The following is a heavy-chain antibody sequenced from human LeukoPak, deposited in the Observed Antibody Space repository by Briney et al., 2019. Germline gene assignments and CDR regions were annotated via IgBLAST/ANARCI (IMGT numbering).Heavy chain of an antibody. V-gene: IGHV3-20*04. Sequence: GGSLRLSCAAPGFIFDDYGMSWVRQAPGKGLEWVSGINWNGGSTGYADSVKGRFTISRDNAKNSLYLQMNSLRAEDTALYYCARSSHNNYWYFDYWGQGTLVTVSS. CDR3: ARSSHNNYWYFDY. J-gene: IGHJ4*02. CDR2: INWNGGST. D-gene: IGHD1-1*01. CDR1: GFIFDDYG.